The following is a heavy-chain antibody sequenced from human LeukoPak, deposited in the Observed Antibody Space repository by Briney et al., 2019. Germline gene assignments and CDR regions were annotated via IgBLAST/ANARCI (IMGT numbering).Heavy chain of an antibody. CDR1: GGSISSYY. CDR2: IYYSGST. V-gene: IGHV4-59*08. D-gene: IGHD2-21*02. J-gene: IGHJ3*02. CDR3: ARLRAYCGGDCSSDAFDI. Sequence: PSEILSLTCTVSGGSISSYYWSWIRQPPGKGLEWIGYIYYSGSTNYNPSLKSRVTISVDTSKNQFSLKLSSVTAADAAVYYCARLRAYCGGDCSSDAFDIWGQGTMVTVSS.